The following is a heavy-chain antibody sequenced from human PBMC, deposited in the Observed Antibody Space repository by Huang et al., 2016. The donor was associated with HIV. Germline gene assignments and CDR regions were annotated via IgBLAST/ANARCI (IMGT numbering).Heavy chain of an antibody. CDR1: GFTFSPFG. V-gene: IGHV3-30*02. CDR2: IRFDGNKK. J-gene: IGHJ4*02. CDR3: AKGGAGYHNGPEY. Sequence: QVRLVESGGGVVQPGGSLTLSCDAVGFTFSPFGMHWVRQAQGKGLEGVANIRFDGNKKVYEESLKGRFTIFRENSKNTVYLEMNSLTGEDTAMYFCAKGGAGYHNGPEYWGQGTQVIVS. D-gene: IGHD2-8*01.